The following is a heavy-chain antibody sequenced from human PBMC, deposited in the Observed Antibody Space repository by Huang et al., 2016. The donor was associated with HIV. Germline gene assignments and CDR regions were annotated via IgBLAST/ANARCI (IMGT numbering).Heavy chain of an antibody. D-gene: IGHD3-3*01. CDR3: GRDEWYRLQNWFDP. Sequence: QAQLVQSGTEVKGPGASVRVSCKASGYVFTKFGINWVRQVPGQGLEWMGWISNYNGHTNYAQNVQDRVILTTDTSTTTAYMELRNLKSDDTAVYYCGRDEWYRLQNWFDPWGQGTLVIVSS. J-gene: IGHJ5*02. CDR2: ISNYNGHT. V-gene: IGHV1-18*01. CDR1: GYVFTKFG.